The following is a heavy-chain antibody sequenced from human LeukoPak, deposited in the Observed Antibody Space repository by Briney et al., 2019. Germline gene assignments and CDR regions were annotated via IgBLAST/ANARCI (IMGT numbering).Heavy chain of an antibody. CDR1: GLTVSSNY. V-gene: IGHV3-53*05. J-gene: IGHJ4*02. CDR2: IYSGGST. CDR3: ARGLAYYYDSTAYFLDY. D-gene: IGHD3-22*01. Sequence: PGGSLRLSCAASGLTVSSNYMSWVRQAPGKGLEWVSVIYSGGSTYYADSVKGRFTISRDNSKNTLYLQMNSLRPEDTAVYYCARGLAYYYDSTAYFLDYWGQGTLVTVSS.